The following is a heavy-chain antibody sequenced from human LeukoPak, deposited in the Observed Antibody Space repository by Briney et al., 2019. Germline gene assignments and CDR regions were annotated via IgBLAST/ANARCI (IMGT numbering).Heavy chain of an antibody. J-gene: IGHJ4*02. Sequence: SQTLSLTCAISGDSVSSDSAAWNWITQAPSRGLECLGRTYYRSQWFIDYAVSVKTRITIKADTSRNQFSLELNSVTPEDTGVYYCARGSGYYDTGSFSFVDNWGQGTLVTVSS. CDR1: GDSVSSDSAA. D-gene: IGHD3-22*01. V-gene: IGHV6-1*01. CDR3: ARGSGYYDTGSFSFVDN. CDR2: TYYRSQWFI.